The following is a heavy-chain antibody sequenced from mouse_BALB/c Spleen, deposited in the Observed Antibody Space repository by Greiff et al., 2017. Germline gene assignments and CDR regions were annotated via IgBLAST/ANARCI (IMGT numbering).Heavy chain of an antibody. CDR3: ARIRDGPGAMDY. Sequence: VQLQQSGGGLVQPGGSLKLSCAASGFTFSSYGMSWVRQTPDKRLELVATINSNGGSTYYPDSVKGRFTISRDNAKNTLYLQMSSLKSEDTAMYYCARIRDGPGAMDYWGQGTSVTVSS. CDR2: INSNGGST. CDR1: GFTFSSYG. D-gene: IGHD2-3*01. V-gene: IGHV5-6-3*01. J-gene: IGHJ4*01.